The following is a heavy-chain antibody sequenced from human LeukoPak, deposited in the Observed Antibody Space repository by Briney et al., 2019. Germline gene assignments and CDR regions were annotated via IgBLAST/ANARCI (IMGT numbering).Heavy chain of an antibody. CDR2: ISSTGSA. Sequence: TPSETLSLTCTVSGDSIRRGRSFWSWIRQHPVEGLEWIGYISSTGSAYYNPSLRSRVTISQDTSKSQFSLKMISVTAADTAVYYCARGNDQMVSGYYFEYWGQGSLVTVSS. D-gene: IGHD1-1*01. CDR1: GDSIRRGRSF. CDR3: ARGNDQMVSGYYFEY. V-gene: IGHV4-31*03. J-gene: IGHJ4*02.